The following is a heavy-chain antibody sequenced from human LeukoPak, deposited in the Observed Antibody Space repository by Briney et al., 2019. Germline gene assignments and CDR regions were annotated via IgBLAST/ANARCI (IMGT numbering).Heavy chain of an antibody. CDR3: ARETQSITMVRGGDAFDI. J-gene: IGHJ3*02. CDR1: GFTFSSHS. V-gene: IGHV3-48*01. Sequence: GGSLRLSCAASGFTFSSHSMNWVRQAPGKGLGWVSYISSSSNTIYYADSVKGRFTISRDNDKNSLFLQMNSLRAEDTAVYYCARETQSITMVRGGDAFDIWGQGTMVTVSS. D-gene: IGHD3-10*01. CDR2: ISSSSNTI.